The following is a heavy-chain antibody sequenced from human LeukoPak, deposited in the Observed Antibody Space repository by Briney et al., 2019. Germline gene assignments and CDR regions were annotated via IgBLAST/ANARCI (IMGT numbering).Heavy chain of an antibody. CDR1: GFTFSSYS. V-gene: IGHV3-21*01. CDR2: ISSGSTYI. J-gene: IGHJ3*02. Sequence: PGGSLRLSCAASGFTFSSYSMNWVRQAPGKGLEWVSSISSGSTYIYYGDSLKGRFTISRDNAKNSLYLQMNSLSAEDTAVYYCARRVASANDAFDIWGQGTMVTVSS. CDR3: ARRVASANDAFDI. D-gene: IGHD6-13*01.